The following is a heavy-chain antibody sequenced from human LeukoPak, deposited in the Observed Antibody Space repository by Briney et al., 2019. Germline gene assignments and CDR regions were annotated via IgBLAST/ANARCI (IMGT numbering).Heavy chain of an antibody. Sequence: SETLSLTCTVSGVSISSGGYYWSWIRQHPGEGLEWIGYIYYSGSTYYNPSLKSRVTISVDTSKNQFSLKLSSVTAADTAVYYCAKARYRGAAGGTTWFDPWGQGTLGTGSS. V-gene: IGHV4-31*03. CDR2: IYYSGST. D-gene: IGHD6-13*01. CDR3: AKARYRGAAGGTTWFDP. CDR1: GVSISSGGYY. J-gene: IGHJ5*02.